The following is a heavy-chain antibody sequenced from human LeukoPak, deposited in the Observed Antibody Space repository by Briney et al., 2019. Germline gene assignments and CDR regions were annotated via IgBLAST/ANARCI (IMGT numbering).Heavy chain of an antibody. J-gene: IGHJ4*01. CDR1: GLSFSTYG. CDR2: ISHDGSDD. Sequence: GGSLRLSCVASGLSFSTYGMHWVRQFPGKGLEWVALISHDGSDDYYGDSVKGRFTISRDNSQNTLYLQMNSLGPEDTALYYCVAPSTVPSNWETLEYWGHGTLVTVS. D-gene: IGHD7-27*01. V-gene: IGHV3-30*03. CDR3: VAPSTVPSNWETLEY.